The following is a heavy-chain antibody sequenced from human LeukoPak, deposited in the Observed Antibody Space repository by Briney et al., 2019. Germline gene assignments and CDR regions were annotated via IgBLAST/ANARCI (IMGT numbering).Heavy chain of an antibody. Sequence: PSETLSLPCTVSGGSISSSTYYWGWIRQPPGKGLEWVGSIYYSGSTYYNPSLKSRVTVSVDTSKNQFSLKLSSVTAADTAVYYCARLIRSDYDYWGQGTLVTVSS. CDR3: ARLIRSDYDY. V-gene: IGHV4-39*01. CDR1: GGSISSSTYY. D-gene: IGHD2-21*01. CDR2: IYYSGST. J-gene: IGHJ4*02.